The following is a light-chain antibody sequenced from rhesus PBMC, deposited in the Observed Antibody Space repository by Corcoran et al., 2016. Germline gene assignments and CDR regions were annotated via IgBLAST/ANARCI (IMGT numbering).Light chain of an antibody. CDR1: QGISSW. CDR2: KAS. J-gene: IGKJ2*01. CDR3: QQYSSRPYS. Sequence: DIQMTQSPSSLSASVGDTVTITCRASQGISSWLAWYQQKPGKAPTLLIYKASSLQSGVPSRFSGSGSGTDFTLTISSLQSEDFATYYCQQYSSRPYSFGQGTKVEIK. V-gene: IGKV1-22*01.